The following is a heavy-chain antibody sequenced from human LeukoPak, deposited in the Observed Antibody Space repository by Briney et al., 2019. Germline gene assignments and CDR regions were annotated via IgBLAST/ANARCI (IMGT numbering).Heavy chain of an antibody. J-gene: IGHJ6*03. Sequence: SETLPLTCAVSGYSISSGYYWGWIRQPPGKGLEWIGSIYHSGSTYYNPSLKSRVTISVDTSKNQFSLKLTSVTAADTAVYYCAREKQLSRGYYYMDVWGKGTTVTVSS. CDR3: AREKQLSRGYYYMDV. D-gene: IGHD5-18*01. CDR2: IYHSGST. CDR1: GYSISSGYY. V-gene: IGHV4-38-2*02.